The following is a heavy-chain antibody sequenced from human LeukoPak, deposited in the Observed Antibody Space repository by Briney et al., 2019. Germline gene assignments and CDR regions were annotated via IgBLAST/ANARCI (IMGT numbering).Heavy chain of an antibody. D-gene: IGHD1-26*01. CDR3: ARHGGSPRDFDY. Sequence: GESLKISCKGSGYSFSTHWIGWVRQMPGKGLEWMGIIYPGDSDTRYSPSFQGQVTISADKSITTAYLQWSSLKASDTAIYYCARHGGSPRDFDYWGQGTLVTVSS. CDR1: GYSFSTHW. V-gene: IGHV5-51*01. CDR2: IYPGDSDT. J-gene: IGHJ4*02.